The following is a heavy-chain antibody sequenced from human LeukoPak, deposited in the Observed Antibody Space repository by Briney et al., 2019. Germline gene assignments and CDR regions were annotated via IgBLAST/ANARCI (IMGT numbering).Heavy chain of an antibody. J-gene: IGHJ3*02. CDR1: GFTFINAW. CDR2: ISYDGSNK. V-gene: IGHV3-30*18. CDR3: AKFLAQYYYDSSGYYYKDDAFDI. Sequence: GGSLRLSCAASGFTFINAWMAWVRQAPGKGLEWVAVISYDGSNKYYADSVKGRFTISRDNSKNTLYLQMNSLRAEDTAVYYCAKFLAQYYYDSSGYYYKDDAFDIWGQGTMVTVSS. D-gene: IGHD3-22*01.